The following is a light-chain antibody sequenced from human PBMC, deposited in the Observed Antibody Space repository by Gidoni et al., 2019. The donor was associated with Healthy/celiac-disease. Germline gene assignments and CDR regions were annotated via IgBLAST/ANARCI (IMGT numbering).Light chain of an antibody. Sequence: SYELTQPHSVAVSPGQTARITCSGDALPKQYAYWYQPKPGQAPVLVIYKDIKRPSGIPERFSGSSSGTTVTLTISGVQAEDEADYYCQSADSSGTYVVFGGGTKLTVL. V-gene: IGLV3-25*03. CDR1: ALPKQY. CDR2: KDI. CDR3: QSADSSGTYVV. J-gene: IGLJ2*01.